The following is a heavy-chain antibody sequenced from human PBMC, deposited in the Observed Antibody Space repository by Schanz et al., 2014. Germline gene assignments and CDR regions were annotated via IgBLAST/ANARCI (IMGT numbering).Heavy chain of an antibody. CDR3: TSAVRATFGYFAY. D-gene: IGHD2-15*01. V-gene: IGHV3-15*01. Sequence: EVQLVESGGDLVKPGGSLRLSCAASGFTFSHAWMGWVRQAPGKGVEWVGRIKSKTDGGTTDFAAPVKGRFSISRDDSKNTLYLQMNSLKTEDTAVYYCTSAVRATFGYFAYWGQGTLLVTVSS. CDR1: GFTFSHAW. CDR2: IKSKTDGGTT. J-gene: IGHJ4*02.